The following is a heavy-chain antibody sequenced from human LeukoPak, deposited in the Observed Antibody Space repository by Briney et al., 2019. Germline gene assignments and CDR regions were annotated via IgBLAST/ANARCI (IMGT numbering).Heavy chain of an antibody. CDR1: VFNVITKS. V-gene: IGHV3-53*01. CDR2: IHSDGNT. CDR3: VSHSDPLTSYSFDY. J-gene: IGHJ4*02. Sequence: GGSLRLSCAASVFNVITKSMSWLRQAPGKGLEWVSIIHSDGNTCYADSVKGRFTISRDTSKNTVSLQMNSLGAEDAAVYYCVSHSDPLTSYSFDYWGQGTLVTVSS. D-gene: IGHD3-9*01.